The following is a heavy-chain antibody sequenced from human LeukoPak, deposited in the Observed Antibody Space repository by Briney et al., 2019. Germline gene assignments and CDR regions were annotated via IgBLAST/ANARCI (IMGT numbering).Heavy chain of an antibody. CDR1: GGSISSSSYC. V-gene: IGHV4-39*07. D-gene: IGHD2/OR15-2a*01. J-gene: IGHJ5*02. Sequence: PSETLSLTCTVSGGSISSSSYCWGWIRQPPGKGLEWIGSIYYSGSTYYNPSLKSRVTISVDTSKNQFSLKLSSVTAADTAVYYCARLTKFLTTYYPTPWGQGTLVTVSS. CDR2: IYYSGST. CDR3: ARLTKFLTTYYPTP.